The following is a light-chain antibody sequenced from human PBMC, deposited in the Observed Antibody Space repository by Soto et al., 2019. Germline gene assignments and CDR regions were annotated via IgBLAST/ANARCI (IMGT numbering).Light chain of an antibody. CDR2: GAS. CDR3: QQYDTSPPLT. Sequence: EIVLTQSPGTLSLSPGDRATLSCRAGQSVSSNYLAWYQQKPGQAPRLLLYGASSRAIGIPDRFSGSGSGTXFTLTISRLEPXXXXVYYCQQYDTSPPLTFGGGTKVEIK. CDR1: QSVSSNY. V-gene: IGKV3-20*01. J-gene: IGKJ4*01.